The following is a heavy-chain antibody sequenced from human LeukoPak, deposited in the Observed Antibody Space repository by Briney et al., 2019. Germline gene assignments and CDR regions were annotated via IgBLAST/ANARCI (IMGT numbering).Heavy chain of an antibody. CDR2: IIPIFGTA. Sequence: EASVKVSCKASGGTFSSYAINWVRQAPGQGLEWMGGIIPIFGTANYAQKFQGRVTITTDESTSTAYMELSSLRSEDTAVYYCARGGYGDYVDYYYMDVWGKGTTVTVSS. J-gene: IGHJ6*03. CDR3: ARGGYGDYVDYYYMDV. CDR1: GGTFSSYA. V-gene: IGHV1-69*05. D-gene: IGHD4-17*01.